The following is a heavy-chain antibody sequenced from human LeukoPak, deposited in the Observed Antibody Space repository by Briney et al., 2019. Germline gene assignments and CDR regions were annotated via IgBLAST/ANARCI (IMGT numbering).Heavy chain of an antibody. CDR1: GGTFSSYA. D-gene: IGHD2-2*01. Sequence: SVKVSCKASGGTFSSYAISWVRQAPGQGLEWMGRIIPILGIANYAQKFQGRVTITADKSTSTAYMELSSLRSEDTAVYYCASLADIVVVPAAISDSAFDYWGPGTLVTVSS. CDR3: ASLADIVVVPAAISDSAFDY. J-gene: IGHJ4*02. CDR2: IIPILGIA. V-gene: IGHV1-69*04.